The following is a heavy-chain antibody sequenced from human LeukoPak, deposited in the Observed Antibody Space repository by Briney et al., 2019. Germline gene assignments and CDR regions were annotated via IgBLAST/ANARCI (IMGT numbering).Heavy chain of an antibody. D-gene: IGHD5-12*01. J-gene: IGHJ4*02. CDR1: GFTFRSYD. V-gene: IGHV3-21*01. CDR2: ISSSSSYI. Sequence: GGSLRLSCAASGFTFRSYDMNWVRQAPGKGLEWVSSISSSSSYIYYADSVKGRFTISRDNAKNSLYLQMNSLRAEDTAVYYCARDDSGYDLDYWGQGTLVTVSS. CDR3: ARDDSGYDLDY.